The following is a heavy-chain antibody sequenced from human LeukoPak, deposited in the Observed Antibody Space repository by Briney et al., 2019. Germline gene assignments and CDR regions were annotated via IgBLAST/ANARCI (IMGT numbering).Heavy chain of an antibody. CDR1: GGSISSYY. D-gene: IGHD3-10*01. Sequence: SETLSLTCTVSGGSISSYYWSWIRQPPGKGLEWIGYIYYSGSTNYNPSLKSRVTISVDTSKNQFSLKLSSVTAADTAVYYCARVIGEGTEDPPYYFDYWGQGTLVTVSS. V-gene: IGHV4-59*01. J-gene: IGHJ4*02. CDR2: IYYSGST. CDR3: ARVIGEGTEDPPYYFDY.